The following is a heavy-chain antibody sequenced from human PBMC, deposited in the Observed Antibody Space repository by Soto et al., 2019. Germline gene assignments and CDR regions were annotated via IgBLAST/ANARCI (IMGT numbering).Heavy chain of an antibody. D-gene: IGHD3-9*01. CDR1: VFSLTTGAVT. CDR3: ANKLRYLDAMDV. V-gene: IGHV2-5*01. J-gene: IGHJ6*02. Sequence: SGPTLVNPTQPLTLNCSFSVFSLTTGAVTVGWIRQPPGKPLEWLALIYWNDDKRYSPSLKNRLTVTKDTSKNQVVLTLTNMEYVDTATYYCANKLRYLDAMDVWGQGTTVTVSS. CDR2: IYWNDDK.